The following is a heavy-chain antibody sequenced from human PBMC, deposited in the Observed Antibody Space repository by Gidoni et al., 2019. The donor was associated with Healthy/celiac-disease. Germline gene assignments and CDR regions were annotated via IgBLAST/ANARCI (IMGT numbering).Heavy chain of an antibody. CDR1: GYTLTALS. J-gene: IGHJ4*02. D-gene: IGHD2-21*02. CDR2: FDPEDGET. CDR3: ATSPQRGFGDGWVQPLDY. V-gene: IGHV1-24*01. Sequence: QVQLVQSGAEVKKPGASVKVSCKVSGYTLTALSMHWVRQAPGKGREWMGGFDPEDGETIYAQKFQGRVTMTEDTSTDTAYMERSSLRSEDTAVYYCATSPQRGFGDGWVQPLDYWGQGTLVTVSS.